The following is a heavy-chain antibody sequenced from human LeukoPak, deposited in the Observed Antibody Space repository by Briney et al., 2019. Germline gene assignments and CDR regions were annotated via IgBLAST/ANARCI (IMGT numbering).Heavy chain of an antibody. CDR2: IYYSGST. J-gene: IGHJ4*02. V-gene: IGHV4-31*03. Sequence: SETLSLTCTVSGGSISSGGYYWSWIRQHPGKGLEWIGYIYYSGSTYYNPSLKSRVTISVDTSKNQFSLKLSSVTAADTAVYYCARHAYCDSESDYWGQGTLVTVSS. D-gene: IGHD3-22*01. CDR1: GGSISSGGYY. CDR3: ARHAYCDSESDY.